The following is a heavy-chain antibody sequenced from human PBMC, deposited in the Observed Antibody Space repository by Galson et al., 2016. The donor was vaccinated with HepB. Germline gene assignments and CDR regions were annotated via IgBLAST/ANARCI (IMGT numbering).Heavy chain of an antibody. CDR3: AKDLKDGTYYLDY. CDR1: GFSFSTCA. V-gene: IGHV3-23*01. CDR2: ISGSGAAT. D-gene: IGHD5-24*01. Sequence: SLRLSCAASGFSFSTCAMTWVRQAPGKGLEWVAAISGSGAATYYEDSVQGRFSISRDNAKNTLDLQMNSLRVEDTAVYFCAKDLKDGTYYLDYWGQGTLVTVTA. J-gene: IGHJ4*02.